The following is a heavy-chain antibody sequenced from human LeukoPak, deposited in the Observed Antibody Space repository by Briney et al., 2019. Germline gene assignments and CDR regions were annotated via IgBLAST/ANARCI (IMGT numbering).Heavy chain of an antibody. CDR2: IYPGDSNT. J-gene: IGHJ2*01. V-gene: IGHV5-51*01. CDR1: GYSFASYW. Sequence: GDSLKISSKASGYSFASYWIGWVRQMPGKGLEWMGIIYPGDSNTRYSPSFQGQVTISADKSISTAYLQWSSLKASDTSMYYCARQTAYCTNGVCYTTYSYFDLWGRGTLVTVSS. D-gene: IGHD2-8*01. CDR3: ARQTAYCTNGVCYTTYSYFDL.